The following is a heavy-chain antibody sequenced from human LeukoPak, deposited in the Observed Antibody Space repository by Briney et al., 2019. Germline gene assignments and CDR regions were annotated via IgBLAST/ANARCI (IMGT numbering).Heavy chain of an antibody. CDR2: INQSGST. CDR3: ARAAAAAPFDY. Sequence: SETLSLTCAVYGGSFSGYYWSWIRQPPGKGLEWIGEINQSGSTNYNPSLKSRVTLSVDTSKNQFSLKLSSVTAADMAVYYCARAAAAAPFDYWGQGTLVTVSS. D-gene: IGHD6-13*01. CDR1: GGSFSGYY. V-gene: IGHV4-34*01. J-gene: IGHJ4*02.